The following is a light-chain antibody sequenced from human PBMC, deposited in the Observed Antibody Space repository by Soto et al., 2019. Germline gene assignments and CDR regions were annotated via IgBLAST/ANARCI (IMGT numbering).Light chain of an antibody. J-gene: IGLJ2*01. CDR2: EVS. CDR3: SSYAGSNRVV. V-gene: IGLV2-8*01. CDR1: SSDVGGYNY. Sequence: QSVLTQPTSASGSPGQSVTISCTGTSSDVGGYNYVSWYQHHPGKAPKLMISEVSKRPSGVPDRFSGSKSGNTASLTVSGLQAEDEAHYYCSSYAGSNRVVFGGGTKLTVL.